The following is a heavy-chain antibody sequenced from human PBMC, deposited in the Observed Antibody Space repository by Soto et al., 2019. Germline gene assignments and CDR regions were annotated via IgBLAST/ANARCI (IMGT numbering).Heavy chain of an antibody. CDR3: ARKKPGITGTTLALGAFDI. D-gene: IGHD1-7*01. CDR1: GGTFSSYA. CDR2: IIPIFGTA. J-gene: IGHJ3*02. Sequence: GASVKVSCKASGGTFSSYAISWVRQAPGQGLEWMGGIIPIFGTANYAQKFQGRVTITADESTSTAYMELSSLRSGDTAVYYCARKKPGITGTTLALGAFDIWGQGTMVTVSS. V-gene: IGHV1-69*13.